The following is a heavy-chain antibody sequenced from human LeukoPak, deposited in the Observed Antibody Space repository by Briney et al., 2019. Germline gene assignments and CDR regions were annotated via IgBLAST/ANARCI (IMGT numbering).Heavy chain of an antibody. Sequence: GRSLRLSCAASGFTFSSYAMHWVRQAPGKGLEWVAVISYDGSNKYYADSVKGRFTISRDNSKNTLYLQMNSLRAEDTAVYYCARASLEPGSGWYMYYFDYWGQGTLVTVSS. CDR1: GFTFSSYA. V-gene: IGHV3-30*04. CDR3: ARASLEPGSGWYMYYFDY. D-gene: IGHD6-19*01. J-gene: IGHJ4*02. CDR2: ISYDGSNK.